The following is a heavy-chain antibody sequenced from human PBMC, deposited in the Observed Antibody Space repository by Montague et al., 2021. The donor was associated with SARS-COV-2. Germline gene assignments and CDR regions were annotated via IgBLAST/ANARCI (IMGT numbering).Heavy chain of an antibody. Sequence: SRRLSWSASGFTFTTHWMNWVRQAPGKGLEWVANINEDGSQKYYIDSVKGRFTISRDNARNSLFLQMTGLRAEDTAVYYCTALRRTDPFDYWGQGNLVTVSS. V-gene: IGHV3-7*01. J-gene: IGHJ4*02. CDR1: GFTFTTHW. D-gene: IGHD2-21*02. CDR2: INEDGSQK. CDR3: TALRRTDPFDY.